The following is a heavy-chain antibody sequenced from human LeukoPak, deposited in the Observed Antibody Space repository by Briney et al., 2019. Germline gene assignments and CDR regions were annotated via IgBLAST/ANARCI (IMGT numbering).Heavy chain of an antibody. V-gene: IGHV3-74*01. D-gene: IGHD6-19*01. Sequence: GGSLRLSCAASGFTFSSYWMHWVRQAPGKGLVWVSRINSDGSTTSHADSVKGRFTISRNNAKNTLYLQMNSLRAEDTAVYYCAKVIGVAGGDFDYWGQGTLVTVSS. CDR1: GFTFSSYW. J-gene: IGHJ4*02. CDR2: INSDGSTT. CDR3: AKVIGVAGGDFDY.